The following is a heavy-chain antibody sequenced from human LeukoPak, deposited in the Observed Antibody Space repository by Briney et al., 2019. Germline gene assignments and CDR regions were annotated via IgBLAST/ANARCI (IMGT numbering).Heavy chain of an antibody. Sequence: PSETLSLTCTVSGGSISSYYWSWIRQPPGKGLEWIGYIYYSGSTNYNPSLKGRVTISVDTSKNQFSLKLSSVTAADTAVYYCAREGDTAMVTGGYYFDYWGQGTLVTVSS. J-gene: IGHJ4*02. CDR3: AREGDTAMVTGGYYFDY. V-gene: IGHV4-59*01. CDR2: IYYSGST. CDR1: GGSISSYY. D-gene: IGHD5-18*01.